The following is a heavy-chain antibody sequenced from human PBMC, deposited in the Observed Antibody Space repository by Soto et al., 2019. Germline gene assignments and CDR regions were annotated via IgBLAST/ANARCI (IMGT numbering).Heavy chain of an antibody. V-gene: IGHV3-21*01. CDR3: ASSNSPHDYGDDEADAFDI. CDR1: GFTFSSYS. J-gene: IGHJ3*02. CDR2: ISSSSSYI. Sequence: PGGSLRLSCAASGFTFSSYSMNWVRQAPGKGLEWVSSISSSSSYIYYADPVKGRFTISRDNAKNSLYLQMNSLRAEDTAVYYCASSNSPHDYGDDEADAFDIWGQGTMVTVSS. D-gene: IGHD4-17*01.